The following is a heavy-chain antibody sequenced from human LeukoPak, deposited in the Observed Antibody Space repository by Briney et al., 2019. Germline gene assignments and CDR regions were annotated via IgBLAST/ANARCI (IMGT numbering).Heavy chain of an antibody. D-gene: IGHD6-6*01. CDR1: GGSIGTYY. V-gene: IGHV4-59*01. Sequence: SETLSLTCTVSGGSIGTYYWSWIRQPPGKGLEWIGYIYYSGSTNYNPSLKSRVTISVDTSKNQFSLKLNSVTAADTAVYYCARGKFLRYSSSSQNFDYWGQGTLVTVSS. CDR2: IYYSGST. J-gene: IGHJ4*02. CDR3: ARGKFLRYSSSSQNFDY.